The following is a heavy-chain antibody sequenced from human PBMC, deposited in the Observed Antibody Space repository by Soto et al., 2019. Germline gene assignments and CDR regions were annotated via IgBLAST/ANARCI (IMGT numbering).Heavy chain of an antibody. CDR1: GLSGYW. J-gene: IGHJ4*02. CDR3: ASLSAPVAY. CDR2: INSDGSIT. Sequence: PGGSLRLSCAASGLSGYWMHWVRQAPGKGLEWVSEINSDGSITAYADSAKGRFTISRDNAKVYLRLNSLRAEDTAVYYCASLSAPVAYWGQGTLVIVSS. D-gene: IGHD6-13*01. V-gene: IGHV3-74*01.